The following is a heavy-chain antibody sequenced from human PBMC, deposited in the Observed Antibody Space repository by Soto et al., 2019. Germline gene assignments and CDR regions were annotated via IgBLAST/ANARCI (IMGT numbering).Heavy chain of an antibody. Sequence: SETLSLTCTVSGGSIRSGDYYWSWIRQPPGKSLEWIGYIYYSGSTYYNPSLKSRVTISVDTSKNQFSLKLSSVTAADTAVYYCARVGGFGATTIDYWGQGTLVTVSS. CDR2: IYYSGST. CDR1: GGSIRSGDYY. D-gene: IGHD3-10*01. V-gene: IGHV4-30-4*01. CDR3: ARVGGFGATTIDY. J-gene: IGHJ4*02.